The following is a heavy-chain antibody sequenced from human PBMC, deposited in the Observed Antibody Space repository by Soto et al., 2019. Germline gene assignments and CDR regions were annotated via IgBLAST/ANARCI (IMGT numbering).Heavy chain of an antibody. Sequence: SETLSLTCAVYGGSFSDFYWSWIRLPPGKGLEWIGEINHSGRSNYNPSRKSRVTISVDTSKNQFSLKLISVTAADTAVYFCARDPSPPYSSSWYLDYWSQGTLVTVSS. V-gene: IGHV4-34*01. CDR3: ARDPSPPYSSSWYLDY. D-gene: IGHD6-13*01. CDR2: INHSGRS. CDR1: GGSFSDFY. J-gene: IGHJ4*02.